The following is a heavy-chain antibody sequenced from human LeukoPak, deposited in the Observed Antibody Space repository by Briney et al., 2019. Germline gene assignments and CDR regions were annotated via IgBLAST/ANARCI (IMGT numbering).Heavy chain of an antibody. V-gene: IGHV3-15*01. J-gene: IGHJ3*02. Sequence: PGGSLRLSCAASGFIFSDAWMTWVRQAPGKGLEWVGRIKRKADGGPTDYAAPAKGRFTISRDDSKNTLYLQTNSLKIEDTAVYFCSTNQALDIWGQGTKVTVSS. CDR3: STNQALDI. CDR2: IKRKADGGPT. CDR1: GFIFSDAW.